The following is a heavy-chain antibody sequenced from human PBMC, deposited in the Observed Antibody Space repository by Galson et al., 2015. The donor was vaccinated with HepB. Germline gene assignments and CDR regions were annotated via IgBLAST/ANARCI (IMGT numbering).Heavy chain of an antibody. J-gene: IGHJ6*02. V-gene: IGHV3-30*18. Sequence: SLRLSCAGSGFSFKSYGMHWVRQAPGKGLEWVAVMSYDGSTKYYADSVKGRFTISRDNSKNTVSLQMNNLRAEDAAVFYCAKDRYYYARDSFYGIDVWGQGTTVIVSS. CDR3: AKDRYYYARDSFYGIDV. CDR2: MSYDGSTK. D-gene: IGHD3-10*01. CDR1: GFSFKSYG.